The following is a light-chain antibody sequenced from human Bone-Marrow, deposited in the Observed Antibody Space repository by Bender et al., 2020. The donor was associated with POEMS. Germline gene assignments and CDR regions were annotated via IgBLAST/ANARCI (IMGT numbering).Light chain of an antibody. J-gene: IGLJ3*02. CDR1: SSNIGAHA. CDR2: SSH. Sequence: QSVLTQPPSASGTPGHRVTISCSGGSSNIGAHAVNWYQHLPGTAPKLLIYSSHRRPSEVPDRFSGSRSGTSASLAISGLQSEDEADYYCAVWDDSLNGWVFGVGTKLTVL. CDR3: AVWDDSLNGWV. V-gene: IGLV1-44*01.